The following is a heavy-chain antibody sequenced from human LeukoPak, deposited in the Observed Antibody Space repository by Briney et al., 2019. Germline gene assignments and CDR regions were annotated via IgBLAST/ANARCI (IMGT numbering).Heavy chain of an antibody. V-gene: IGHV1-69*13. D-gene: IGHD6-19*01. J-gene: IGHJ4*02. Sequence: SVKVSCKASGGTSSSYAISWVRQAPGQGLEWMGGIIPIFGTANYAQKFQGRVTITADESTSTAYMELSSLRSEGTAVYYCAVLRSGWYYFDYWGQGTLVTVSS. CDR2: IIPIFGTA. CDR3: AVLRSGWYYFDY. CDR1: GGTSSSYA.